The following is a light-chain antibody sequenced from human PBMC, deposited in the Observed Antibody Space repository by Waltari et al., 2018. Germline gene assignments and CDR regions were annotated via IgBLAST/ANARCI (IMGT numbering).Light chain of an antibody. CDR3: GTWDGSLSAVV. J-gene: IGLJ2*01. CDR2: ETD. V-gene: IGLV1-51*01. Sequence: QLVPATAPKLLILETDKRPSGIPARFSGAKCGASATLGITCLQTGDEADYYCGTWDGSLSAVVFGGVTKLTVL.